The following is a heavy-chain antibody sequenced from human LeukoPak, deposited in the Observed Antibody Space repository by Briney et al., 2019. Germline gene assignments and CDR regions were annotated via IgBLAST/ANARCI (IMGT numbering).Heavy chain of an antibody. CDR2: IYTSGSS. J-gene: IGHJ4*02. CDR1: SGSISNYY. Sequence: SETLSLTCTVSSGSISNYYWSWIRQPAGKGLEWIGRIYTSGSSNYSPSLKSRITMSIDTSKNQFSLKLSSVTAADTAVYFCARDRGWRYSGTYDYWGQGTLVTVSS. D-gene: IGHD1-26*01. CDR3: ARDRGWRYSGTYDY. V-gene: IGHV4-4*07.